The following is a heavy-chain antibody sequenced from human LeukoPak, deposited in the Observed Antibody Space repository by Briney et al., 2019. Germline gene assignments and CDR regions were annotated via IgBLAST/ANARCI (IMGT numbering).Heavy chain of an antibody. Sequence: GGSRRLSCAASGFTFSSYSMNWVRQAPGKGLEWVSYSSSSGYIVYYADSVKGRFTVSRDNAKNSLYLQMNSLRAEDTAVYYCATSYYGSGSYPLDYWGQGTLVTVSS. CDR2: SSSSGYIV. J-gene: IGHJ4*02. D-gene: IGHD3-10*01. CDR1: GFTFSSYS. V-gene: IGHV3-48*04. CDR3: ATSYYGSGSYPLDY.